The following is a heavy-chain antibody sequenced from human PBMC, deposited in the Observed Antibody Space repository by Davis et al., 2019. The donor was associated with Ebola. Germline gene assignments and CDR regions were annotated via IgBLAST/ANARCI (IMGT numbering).Heavy chain of an antibody. D-gene: IGHD3-9*01. J-gene: IGHJ5*02. CDR1: GFTFDDYA. CDR2: ISWNSGSI. Sequence: PGGSLRLSCAASGFTFDDYAMHWVRQAPGKGLEWVSGISWNSGSIGYADSVKGRFTISRDNAKNSLYLQMNSLRAEDMALYYCAKGGDILTGYYGDGFDPWGQGTLVTVSS. V-gene: IGHV3-9*03. CDR3: AKGGDILTGYYGDGFDP.